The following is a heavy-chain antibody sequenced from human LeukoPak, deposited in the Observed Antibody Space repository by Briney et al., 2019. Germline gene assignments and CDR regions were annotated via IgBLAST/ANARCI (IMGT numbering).Heavy chain of an antibody. D-gene: IGHD3-16*02. Sequence: GASVKVSCKASGYSFAGYYMHWVRQAPGQGLEWIGRINPNSGGTNYAQKFQGRVTMTRDTSISTAYMDLSRLRSDDTAVYYCASYLYDYVWGSYRLDLDYWGQGTLVTVSP. J-gene: IGHJ4*02. CDR3: ASYLYDYVWGSYRLDLDY. CDR2: INPNSGGT. V-gene: IGHV1-2*06. CDR1: GYSFAGYY.